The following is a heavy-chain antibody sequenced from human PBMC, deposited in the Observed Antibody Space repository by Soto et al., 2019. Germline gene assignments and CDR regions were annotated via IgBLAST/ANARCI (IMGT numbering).Heavy chain of an antibody. V-gene: IGHV3-11*01. D-gene: IGHD3-3*01. CDR3: ARDGVLFRAGFDS. Sequence: QMHLVESGGGLVKPGGSLRLSCEASGFTFSNHYMAWIRQAPGKGLEWVSYISTSGTSTFYADSVMGRFTISRDNAKDSLFLQMNSLRVDDTAVYFCARDGVLFRAGFDSWGQGTLVTVAS. J-gene: IGHJ4*02. CDR2: ISTSGTST. CDR1: GFTFSNHY.